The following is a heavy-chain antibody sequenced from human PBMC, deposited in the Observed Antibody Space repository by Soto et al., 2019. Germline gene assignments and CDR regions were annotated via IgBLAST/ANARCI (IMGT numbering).Heavy chain of an antibody. J-gene: IGHJ4*02. V-gene: IGHV1-69*13. CDR2: IIPLFGTA. Sequence: SVKVSCKASGGTFSSYGIKWVREAPGQGLEWMGGIIPLFGTANYAQKFQGRVTITADDSTSTAYMELSSLRSEDTAVYYCARDGTLYDSTAYYYLYWGQGTLVTVYS. D-gene: IGHD3-22*01. CDR3: ARDGTLYDSTAYYYLY. CDR1: GGTFSSYG.